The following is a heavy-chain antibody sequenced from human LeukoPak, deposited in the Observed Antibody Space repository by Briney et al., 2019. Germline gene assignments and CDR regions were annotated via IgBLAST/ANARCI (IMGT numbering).Heavy chain of an antibody. V-gene: IGHV1-2*02. D-gene: IGHD2-2*01. CDR2: INPNSGDT. CDR1: GYTFTDYY. J-gene: IGHJ4*02. CDR3: ARANFLYCSSINCLFDY. Sequence: ASVKVSCKASGYTFTDYYMRWVRQAPGQGLEWMTWINPNSGDTYYAQKFQGRVTMTRDTSISTAYMELSWLRSDDTAVYYCARANFLYCSSINCLFDYWGQGTLVTVSS.